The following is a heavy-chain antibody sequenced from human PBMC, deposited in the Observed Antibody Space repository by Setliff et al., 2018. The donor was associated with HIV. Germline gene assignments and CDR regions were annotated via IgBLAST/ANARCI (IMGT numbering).Heavy chain of an antibody. CDR3: AKFKYAINSTYYFDS. CDR2: IQFDGKNQ. D-gene: IGHD2-2*01. J-gene: IGHJ4*02. CDR1: GFTFRLYG. Sequence: GGSLRLSCAASGFTFRLYGMHWVRRAPGKGLEWVAFIQFDGKNQYYSESVKGRFTISRDNSKSAVDLQMNSLTSEDAAIYYCAKFKYAINSTYYFDSWGRGTLVTVSS. V-gene: IGHV3-30*02.